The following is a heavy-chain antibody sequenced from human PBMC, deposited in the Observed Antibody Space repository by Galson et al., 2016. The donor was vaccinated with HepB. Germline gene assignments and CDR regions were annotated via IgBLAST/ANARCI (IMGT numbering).Heavy chain of an antibody. CDR2: ILYSGNT. J-gene: IGHJ4*02. V-gene: IGHV4-61*01. CDR3: ARRAAAGQENFDY. Sequence: SETLSLTCTVSGGSVSSGSYYWSWVRQPPGKALEWIGYILYSGNTNYNPSLWSRVTISLDTSRNQFSLNLRSVTAADTAIYYCARRAAAGQENFDYWGQGTLVTVSS. CDR1: GGSVSSGSYY. D-gene: IGHD6-13*01.